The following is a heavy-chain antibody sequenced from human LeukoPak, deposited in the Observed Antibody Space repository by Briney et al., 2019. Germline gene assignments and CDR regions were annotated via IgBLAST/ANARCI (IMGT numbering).Heavy chain of an antibody. J-gene: IGHJ4*02. D-gene: IGHD3-22*01. Sequence: GGSLRLSCAASGFTFSSYAMSWVRQAPGKGLEWVSTVSGGGGTTSYADSVKGRFTISRDNSKNTLYLQMNSLRAEDTAVYYCAKEISPPYYYDSSGSFDYWGQGTLVTVSS. V-gene: IGHV3-23*01. CDR1: GFTFSSYA. CDR2: VSGGGGTT. CDR3: AKEISPPYYYDSSGSFDY.